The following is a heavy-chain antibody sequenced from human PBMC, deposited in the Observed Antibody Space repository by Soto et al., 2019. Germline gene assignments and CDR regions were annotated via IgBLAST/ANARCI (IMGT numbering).Heavy chain of an antibody. CDR1: GFTVSSKY. Sequence: EVQLVESGGGLVQPGGSLRLSCAASGFTVSSKYMSWERQAPGKGLEWVSLVQSGGPTYYADSVKGRFTISRDTSENTEHLQMDSLRAEDTAVYYCARDDVLCDGGRCYGVPLDDWGKGTTVTVSS. CDR2: VQSGGPT. J-gene: IGHJ6*04. CDR3: ARDDVLCDGGRCYGVPLDD. V-gene: IGHV3-66*01. D-gene: IGHD2-15*01.